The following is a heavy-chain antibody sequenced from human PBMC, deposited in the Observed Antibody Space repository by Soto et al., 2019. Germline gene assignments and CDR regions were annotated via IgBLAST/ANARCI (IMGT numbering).Heavy chain of an antibody. D-gene: IGHD4-17*01. V-gene: IGHV3-9*01. CDR1: GFTFDDYA. CDR2: ISWNSGSI. J-gene: IGHJ2*01. CDR3: AKDIEGDYEFNWYFDL. Sequence: GGSLRLSCAASGFTFDDYAMHWVRQAPGKGLEWVSGISWNSGSIGYADSVKGRFTISRDNAKNSLYLQMNSLRAEDTALYYCAKDIEGDYEFNWYFDLWGRGTLVTVSS.